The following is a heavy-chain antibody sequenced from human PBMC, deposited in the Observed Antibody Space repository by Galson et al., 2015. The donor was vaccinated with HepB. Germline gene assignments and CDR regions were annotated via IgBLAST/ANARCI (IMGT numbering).Heavy chain of an antibody. CDR2: ISAYNGNT. J-gene: IGHJ6*02. Sequence: SCKASGYTFTSYGISWVRQAPGQGLEWMGWISAYNGNTNYAQKLQGRVTMTTDTSTSTAYMELRSLRSDDTAVYYCARVEYGDYFGYYYYGMDVWGQGTTVTVYS. CDR3: ARVEYGDYFGYYYYGMDV. V-gene: IGHV1-18*04. CDR1: GYTFTSYG. D-gene: IGHD4-17*01.